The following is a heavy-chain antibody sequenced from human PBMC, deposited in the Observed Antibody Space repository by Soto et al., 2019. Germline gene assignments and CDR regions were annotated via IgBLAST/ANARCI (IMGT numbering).Heavy chain of an antibody. V-gene: IGHV3-23*01. Sequence: DVQLLESGGHLVQPGGSLRLSCAASGFTFSSYAMSWVRQAPGKGLEWVSSVGAGGDMTYYSDSVKGRFTISRDNCNTALFLQMNTLRTEETALYYCARGDRGGSGSPASYYYSGLDVWGQGTTVSVS. J-gene: IGHJ6*02. CDR2: VGAGGDMT. CDR3: ARGDRGGSGSPASYYYSGLDV. D-gene: IGHD3-10*01. CDR1: GFTFSSYA.